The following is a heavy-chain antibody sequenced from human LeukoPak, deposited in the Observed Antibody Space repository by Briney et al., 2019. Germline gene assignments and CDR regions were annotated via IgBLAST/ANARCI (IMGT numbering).Heavy chain of an antibody. J-gene: IGHJ6*02. D-gene: IGHD2-2*01. CDR3: AKRGPSDYFYGMDV. V-gene: IGHV3-30*18. CDR2: ISYDGSEK. Sequence: GGSLRLSCVASGFTLSSYGMHWVRQAPGKGLEWVAVISYDGSEKYYADSVKGRFTISRDNSKKMLYLQMNSLRAEDTAVYYCAKRGPSDYFYGMDVWGQGTTVTVSS. CDR1: GFTLSSYG.